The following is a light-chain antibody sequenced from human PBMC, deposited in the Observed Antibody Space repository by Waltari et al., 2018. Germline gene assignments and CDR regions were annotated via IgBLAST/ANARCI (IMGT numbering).Light chain of an antibody. J-gene: IGLJ3*02. CDR2: DVT. CDR1: TSDVGGYNY. CDR3: SSFTSSSTWV. Sequence: SALTQPASVSKSPGQSITISCTGTTSDVGGYNYVSWYQQHPGKAPKLMIYDVTNPPSGVSNRFSGSKSGNTASLTISGLQAEDEAGYYCSSFTSSSTWVFGGGTKLTVL. V-gene: IGLV2-14*03.